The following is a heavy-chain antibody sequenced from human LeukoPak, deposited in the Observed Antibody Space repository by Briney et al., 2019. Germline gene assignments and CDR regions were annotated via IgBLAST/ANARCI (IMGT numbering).Heavy chain of an antibody. CDR1: GGSVSSGSYY. J-gene: IGHJ4*02. Sequence: SETLSLTCTVSGGSVSSGSYYWSWIPQPPGKGLEWIGYIYYSGSTNYNPSLKSRVTISVDTSKNQFSLKLSSVTAADTAVYYCARSLGYSYGYGFDYWGQGTLVTVSS. CDR3: ARSLGYSYGYGFDY. V-gene: IGHV4-61*01. D-gene: IGHD5-18*01. CDR2: IYYSGST.